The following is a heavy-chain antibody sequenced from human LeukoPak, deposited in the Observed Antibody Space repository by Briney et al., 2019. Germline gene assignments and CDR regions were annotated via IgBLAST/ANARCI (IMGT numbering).Heavy chain of an antibody. D-gene: IGHD5-12*01. Sequence: PGRSLRLSCAASGFTVSSNYMNWVRQAAGKGLEWVSFITSGGNTYYADSVKGRLTTSRDNSKNTLYVQMNSLRAEDTAIYYCARGRGYRDYDRPLDYWGQGTLVTVSS. J-gene: IGHJ4*02. CDR2: ITSGGNT. V-gene: IGHV3-53*01. CDR3: ARGRGYRDYDRPLDY. CDR1: GFTVSSNY.